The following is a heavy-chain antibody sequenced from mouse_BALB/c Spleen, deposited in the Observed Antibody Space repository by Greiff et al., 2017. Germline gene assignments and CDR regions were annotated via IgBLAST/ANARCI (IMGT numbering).Heavy chain of an antibody. J-gene: IGHJ2*01. Sequence: VNVVESGPGLVAPSQSLSITCTVSGYSFTSDGVHWVRQPPGKGLEWLGVIVAGGGTNYNSAFMSRLSISKGNSKSQVFLKMNSLQTDDTAMYYVARDQGITPYLDSWGKGTTLTVSS. CDR2: IVAGGGT. CDR3: ARDQGITPYLDS. D-gene: IGHD1-1*01. CDR1: GYSFTSDG. V-gene: IGHV2-9*02.